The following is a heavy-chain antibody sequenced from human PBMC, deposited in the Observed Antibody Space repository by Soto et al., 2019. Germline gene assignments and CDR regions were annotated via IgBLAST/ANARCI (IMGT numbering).Heavy chain of an antibody. J-gene: IGHJ1*01. CDR1: GFTFSSYV. CDR3: AREDEGSGSAGTFHC. D-gene: IGHD3-22*01. V-gene: IGHV3-30-3*01. CDR2: ESHDESNK. Sequence: QVQLVESGGGVVQPGRSLRLSCAASGFTFSSYVMHWVRQAPGKGLEWVALESHDESNKHYADSVKGRFSISRDNSXXTLYLVMNDLRPEDTAVYYCAREDEGSGSAGTFHCWGQGTLVIVSS.